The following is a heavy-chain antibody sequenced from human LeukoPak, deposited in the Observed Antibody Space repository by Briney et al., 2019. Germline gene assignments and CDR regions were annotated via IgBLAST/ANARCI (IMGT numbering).Heavy chain of an antibody. CDR3: ARDGTYTDYDPDLDI. D-gene: IGHD5-12*01. Sequence: QPGGSLRLSCAASGFTFSRFWMSWVRQAPGKGLEWVANIKQDGSEKYYVDSVKGRFTISRDNAKNSLYLQMNSLRAEDTAVFYCARDGTYTDYDPDLDIWGQGTLVTVSS. V-gene: IGHV3-7*04. J-gene: IGHJ4*02. CDR1: GFTFSRFW. CDR2: IKQDGSEK.